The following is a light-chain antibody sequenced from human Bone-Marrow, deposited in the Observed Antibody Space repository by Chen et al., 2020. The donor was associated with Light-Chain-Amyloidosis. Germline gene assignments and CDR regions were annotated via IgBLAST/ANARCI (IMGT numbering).Light chain of an antibody. V-gene: IGLV2-14*01. CDR3: SSYTITNTLV. Sequence: QSALTPPASVSGSPGQSITISCTGTSSDVGGDNHVSWYQQHPDKAPKLMIYEVTNRPSWVPDLFSGAKSDNTASLTISGLQTEDEADYFCSSYTITNTLVFGSGTRVTVL. CDR2: EVT. CDR1: SSDVGGDNH. J-gene: IGLJ1*01.